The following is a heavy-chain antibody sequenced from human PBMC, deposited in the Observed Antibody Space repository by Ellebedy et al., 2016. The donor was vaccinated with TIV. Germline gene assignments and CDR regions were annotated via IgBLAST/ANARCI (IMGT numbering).Heavy chain of an antibody. D-gene: IGHD3-3*01. CDR3: AKDRYYWSAMDY. Sequence: PGGSLRLSCAASGFTFSRGDMSWVRQAPGKGLEWVSTINARGGNTYYGDSVKGRFTISRDNSKNTLYLQMNSLRAEDTAIYYCAKDRYYWSAMDYWGQGIQVTVSS. V-gene: IGHV3-23*01. CDR2: INARGGNT. J-gene: IGHJ4*02. CDR1: GFTFSRGD.